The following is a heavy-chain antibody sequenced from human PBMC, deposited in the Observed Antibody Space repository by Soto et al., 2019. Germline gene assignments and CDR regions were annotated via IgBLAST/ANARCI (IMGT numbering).Heavy chain of an antibody. CDR1: GLTFSSYA. Sequence: GGSLRLSCAASGLTFSSYAMSWVRQAPGKGLEWVSAISGSGGNTYYADSVKGRFTISRDNSKNTLYLHMNSLRADDTAVYYCPDSKLGDFWPLGGDVWAQGTTVTV. CDR2: ISGSGGNT. D-gene: IGHD3-3*01. CDR3: PDSKLGDFWPLGGDV. J-gene: IGHJ6*02. V-gene: IGHV3-23*01.